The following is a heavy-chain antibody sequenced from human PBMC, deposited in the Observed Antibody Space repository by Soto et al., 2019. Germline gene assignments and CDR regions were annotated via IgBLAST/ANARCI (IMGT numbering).Heavy chain of an antibody. V-gene: IGHV3-21*06. CDR1: GFTFTRYS. CDR2: ISSTTNYI. CDR3: ARESEDLTSNFDY. J-gene: IGHJ4*02. Sequence: GGSLRLSCAASGFTFTRYSMNWVRQAPGKGLEWVSSISSTTNYIYCGDSMKGRFTISRDNAKNSLYLEMNSLRAEDTAVYYCARESEDLTSNFDYWGQGTLVTVSS.